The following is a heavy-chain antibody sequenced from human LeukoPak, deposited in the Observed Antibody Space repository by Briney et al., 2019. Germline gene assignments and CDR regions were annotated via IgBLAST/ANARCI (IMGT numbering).Heavy chain of an antibody. Sequence: GGSLRLSCVASGFTFSRYAFHWVRQAPGKGLEWVAVISYDGSNRYYADSVKGRFTVSRDNSKNTLYLQMNSLRADDTAVYYCARGAFKPDVWGQGTTVAVSS. CDR3: ARGAFKPDV. CDR1: GFTFSRYA. J-gene: IGHJ6*02. V-gene: IGHV3-30-3*01. CDR2: ISYDGSNR.